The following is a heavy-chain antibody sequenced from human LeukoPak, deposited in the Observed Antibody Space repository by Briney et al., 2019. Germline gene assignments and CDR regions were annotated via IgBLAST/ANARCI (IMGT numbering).Heavy chain of an antibody. Sequence: ASVKVSCKASGYTFTSYGISRVRQAPGQGLEWMGWISAYNGNTNYAQKFQGRVTMTEDTSTDTAYMELSSLRSEDTAVYYCATDPGGSHKYWGQGTLVTVSS. J-gene: IGHJ4*02. CDR3: ATDPGGSHKY. CDR2: ISAYNGNT. CDR1: GYTFTSYG. V-gene: IGHV1-18*01. D-gene: IGHD1-26*01.